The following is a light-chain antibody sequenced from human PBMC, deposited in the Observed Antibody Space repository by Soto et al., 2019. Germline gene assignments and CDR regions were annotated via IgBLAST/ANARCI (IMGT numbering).Light chain of an antibody. Sequence: QSVLTQPPSASGTPGQRVTVSCSGNISNIGGYTVNWYQHLPGTAPTLLIYNDYQRPSGVPDRFSGSKSGTSASLAISGLQSEDEADYYCATWDDSQKGVFGAGTKVTVL. CDR1: ISNIGGYT. J-gene: IGLJ1*01. CDR2: NDY. CDR3: ATWDDSQKGV. V-gene: IGLV1-44*01.